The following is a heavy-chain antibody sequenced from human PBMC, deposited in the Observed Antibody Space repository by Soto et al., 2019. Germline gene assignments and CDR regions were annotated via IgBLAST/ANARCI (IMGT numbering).Heavy chain of an antibody. CDR1: GFTFSSYG. CDR2: ISYDGSNK. J-gene: IGHJ4*02. V-gene: IGHV3-30*18. D-gene: IGHD6-19*01. Sequence: GGSLRLSCAASGFTFSSYGMHWVRQAPGKGLEWVAVISYDGSNKYYADSVKGRFTISRDNSKNTLYLQMNSLRAEDTAVYYCAKDQYSSGWYGFIDYWGQGTLVTVSS. CDR3: AKDQYSSGWYGFIDY.